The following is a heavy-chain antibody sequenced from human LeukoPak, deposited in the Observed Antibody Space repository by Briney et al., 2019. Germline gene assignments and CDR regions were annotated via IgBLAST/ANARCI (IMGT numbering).Heavy chain of an antibody. D-gene: IGHD6-13*01. CDR2: ISAYNGNT. CDR3: ARDSRFSSQYSYYYMDV. CDR1: GGTFSSYA. J-gene: IGHJ6*03. V-gene: IGHV1-18*01. Sequence: ASVKVSCKASGGTFSSYAISWVRQAPGQGLEWMRWISAYNGNTNYAQKLQGRVTMTTDTSTSTAYMELRSLRSDDTAVYYCARDSRFSSQYSYYYMDVWGKGTTVTISS.